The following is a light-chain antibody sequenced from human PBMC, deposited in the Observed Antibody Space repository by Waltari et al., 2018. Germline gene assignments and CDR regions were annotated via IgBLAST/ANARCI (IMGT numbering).Light chain of an antibody. CDR3: CSYAVGAIYV. V-gene: IGLV2-23*01. J-gene: IGLJ1*01. Sequence: QSPLTLPASVSGSPGQSFTISCTGTSSEGGSYPLFSWDQQPPGNAPKLTIYEGSNRPSGISHRFSGSKSGNTASLTISGLQAEDEADYYCCSYAVGAIYVFGTGTKVTVL. CDR1: SSEGGSYPL. CDR2: EGS.